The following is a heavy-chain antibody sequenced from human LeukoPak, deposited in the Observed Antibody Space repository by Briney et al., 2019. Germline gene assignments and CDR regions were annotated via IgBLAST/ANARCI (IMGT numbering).Heavy chain of an antibody. CDR3: AREGNYRQDLDY. D-gene: IGHD5-24*01. Sequence: GGSLRLSCAASGFMFSSYWMTWVRQAPGKGLEWVSSITGKGSQTYYADSVKGRLIISRDNSKSTLYLQMNSLRADDTAVYYCAREGNYRQDLDYWGQGTLVTVSS. CDR2: ITGKGSQT. CDR1: GFMFSSYW. V-gene: IGHV3-23*01. J-gene: IGHJ4*02.